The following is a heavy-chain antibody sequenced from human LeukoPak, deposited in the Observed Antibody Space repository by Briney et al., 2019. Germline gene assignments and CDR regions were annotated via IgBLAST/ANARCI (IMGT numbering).Heavy chain of an antibody. D-gene: IGHD1-1*01. Sequence: GASVKVSCKASGYTFTNYDINWVRQATGQGLEWMGWMNPKSANTGCAQKFQGRVTMTRNNSISTAYMELTSLRSEDTAMYFCTRGPSLHTNWVGGRWFDPWGQGTRVTVSS. J-gene: IGHJ5*02. CDR2: MNPKSANT. CDR3: TRGPSLHTNWVGGRWFDP. V-gene: IGHV1-8*01. CDR1: GYTFTNYD.